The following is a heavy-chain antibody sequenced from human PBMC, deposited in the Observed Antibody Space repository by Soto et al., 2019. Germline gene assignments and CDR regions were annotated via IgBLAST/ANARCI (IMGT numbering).Heavy chain of an antibody. D-gene: IGHD3-10*01. CDR2: IYYSGST. CDR3: ARLSYGSGSYYTDY. J-gene: IGHJ4*02. CDR1: GGSISSSSYY. V-gene: IGHV4-39*01. Sequence: SETLSLTCTVSGGSISSSSYYWGWIRQPPGKGLEWIGSIYYSGSTYYNPSLKSRVTISVDTSKNQFSLKLSSVTAADTAVYYCARLSYGSGSYYTDYWGQGTLVTVSS.